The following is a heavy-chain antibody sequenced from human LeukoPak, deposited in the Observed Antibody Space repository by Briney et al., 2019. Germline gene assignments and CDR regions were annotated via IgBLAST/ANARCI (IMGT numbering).Heavy chain of an antibody. D-gene: IGHD3-10*01. CDR1: GFSLPTRGRG. Sequence: SGPALLKPTRTLTLTCTFSGFSLPTRGRGVSWIRQPPGKALEWLSLIDWDDDKYYNTSLKTRGSIAKDNAKKQVVLTMTNMDPVDTATYYCARISRSGPFDYWGQGTLVTVSS. V-gene: IGHV2-70*01. CDR2: IDWDDDK. J-gene: IGHJ4*02. CDR3: ARISRSGPFDY.